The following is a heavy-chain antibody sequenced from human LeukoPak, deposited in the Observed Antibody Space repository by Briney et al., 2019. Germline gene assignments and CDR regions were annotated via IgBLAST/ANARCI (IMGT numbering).Heavy chain of an antibody. J-gene: IGHJ4*02. Sequence: PSETLSLTCTVSGVSISSSNSYWGWIRQPPGKGLEWIGEINHSGSTNYNPSLKSRVTISVDTSKNQFSLKLSSVTAADTAVYYCARGLGSSSRWGQGTLVTVSS. CDR1: GVSISSSNSY. V-gene: IGHV4-39*07. CDR2: INHSGST. D-gene: IGHD6-13*01. CDR3: ARGLGSSSR.